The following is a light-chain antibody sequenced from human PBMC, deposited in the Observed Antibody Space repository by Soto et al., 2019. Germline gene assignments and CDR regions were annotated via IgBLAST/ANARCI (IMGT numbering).Light chain of an antibody. CDR3: QQYNGSRLA. Sequence: DIRMPQSPSSLSASVGDRVTFTRRDSQSISKWFAWYQQKPGKAPKLXIYKASTLESGVPSRFSGSGSGTECTRTISSLQADDFIIYCCQQYNGSRLAFGGGTKVDIK. J-gene: IGKJ4*01. CDR2: KAS. V-gene: IGKV1-5*03. CDR1: QSISKW.